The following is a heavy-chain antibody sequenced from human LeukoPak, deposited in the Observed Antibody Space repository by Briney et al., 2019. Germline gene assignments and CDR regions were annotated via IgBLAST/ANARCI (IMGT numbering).Heavy chain of an antibody. V-gene: IGHV4-4*07. Sequence: SETLSLTCAVYGGSFSGYYWSWIRQPAGKGLEWIGRIYSSGSTNYNPSLQSRVTMSVDTSKNQFSLKLSSVTAADTAVYYCARDLVCSGGNCYSVWFDPWGQGTLVTVSP. CDR1: GGSFSGYY. CDR3: ARDLVCSGGNCYSVWFDP. D-gene: IGHD2-15*01. CDR2: IYSSGST. J-gene: IGHJ5*02.